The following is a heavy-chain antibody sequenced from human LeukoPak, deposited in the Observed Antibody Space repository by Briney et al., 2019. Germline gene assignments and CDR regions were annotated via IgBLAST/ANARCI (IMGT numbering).Heavy chain of an antibody. Sequence: PGGSLRLSCAASGFTFSSYSMNWVRQAPGKGLEWVSSISSSSSYIYYADSVKGRFTISRDNAKSSLYLQMNSLRAEDTAVYYCARDLGSGMYYYGMDVWGQGTTVTVSS. D-gene: IGHD1-26*01. J-gene: IGHJ6*02. CDR2: ISSSSSYI. CDR3: ARDLGSGMYYYGMDV. CDR1: GFTFSSYS. V-gene: IGHV3-21*01.